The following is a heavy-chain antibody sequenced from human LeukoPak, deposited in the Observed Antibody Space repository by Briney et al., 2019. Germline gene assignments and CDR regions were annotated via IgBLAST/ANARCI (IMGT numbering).Heavy chain of an antibody. D-gene: IGHD6-13*01. CDR1: GFTFSRSA. V-gene: IGHV3-23*01. CDR2: ISSSGNT. Sequence: GGSLRLSCAASGFTFSRSAMTWVRQTPGKGLDWVSSISSSGNTYYADSVKGRFTISRDNSKNMLCLQMNSLRAEDTAVYYCVKGRISEDGLDFWGQGTLVTVSP. J-gene: IGHJ4*02. CDR3: VKGRISEDGLDF.